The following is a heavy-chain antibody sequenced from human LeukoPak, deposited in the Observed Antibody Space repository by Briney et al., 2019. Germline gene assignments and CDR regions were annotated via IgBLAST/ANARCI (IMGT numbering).Heavy chain of an antibody. CDR3: ARVSFCPRCHFDY. CDR2: ISPDGSSA. J-gene: IGHJ4*02. Sequence: GGSLRLSCAASGFSFSSYWMHWVRQAPGKGLVWVARISPDGSSALSADSVRGRFTISRDNADNTPYLQLNSLRAKDTAVYYCARVSFCPRCHFDYWGQGTLVTVSS. D-gene: IGHD2/OR15-2a*01. CDR1: GFSFSSYW. V-gene: IGHV3-74*03.